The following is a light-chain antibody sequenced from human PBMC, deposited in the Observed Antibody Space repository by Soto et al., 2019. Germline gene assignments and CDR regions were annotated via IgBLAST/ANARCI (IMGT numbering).Light chain of an antibody. V-gene: IGKV3-20*01. J-gene: IGKJ1*01. Sequence: EIVLTQSPGTLSLSPAERATLXRRASQSVSNNYLAWYQQKPGQAPRLLIYGASNRATGIPDRFSGSGSGTDFTLTISRLEPEDFAVYYCQQYGSSGTFGQGTKVDIK. CDR1: QSVSNNY. CDR3: QQYGSSGT. CDR2: GAS.